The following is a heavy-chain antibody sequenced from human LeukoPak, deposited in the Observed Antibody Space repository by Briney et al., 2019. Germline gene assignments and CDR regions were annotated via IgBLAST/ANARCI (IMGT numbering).Heavy chain of an antibody. CDR2: IYHSGST. J-gene: IGHJ4*02. Sequence: PSETLSLTCAVSGGSISSGGYSWSWIRQPPGKGLEWIGYIYHSGSTYYNPSLKSRVTISVDTSKNQFSLKLNSVTAADTAVYYCARWRTSRDYWGQGTLVTVSS. CDR1: GGSISSGGYS. V-gene: IGHV4-30-2*01. D-gene: IGHD1-1*01. CDR3: ARWRTSRDY.